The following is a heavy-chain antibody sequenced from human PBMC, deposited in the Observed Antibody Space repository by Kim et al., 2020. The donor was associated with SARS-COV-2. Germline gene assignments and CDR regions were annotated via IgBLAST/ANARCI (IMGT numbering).Heavy chain of an antibody. CDR2: ISADDGNT. V-gene: IGHV1-18*01. CDR1: GYTLTSLA. CDR3: ATGGRDSSGYYYCYIDY. D-gene: IGHD3-22*01. J-gene: IGHJ4*02. Sequence: ASVKVSCKVSGYTLTSLAISWVRQAPGQGLEWMGGISADDGNTIYAQKIQGRVTMTTDTSTSTAYMELRGLRSEDTAVYYCATGGRDSSGYYYCYIDYWGQGTLVTVSS.